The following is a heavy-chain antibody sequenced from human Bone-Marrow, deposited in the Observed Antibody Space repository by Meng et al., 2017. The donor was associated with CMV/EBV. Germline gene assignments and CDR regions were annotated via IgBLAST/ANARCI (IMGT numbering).Heavy chain of an antibody. CDR3: ARDPRYSSSWDYFDY. J-gene: IGHJ4*02. CDR2: ISYDGSNK. V-gene: IGHV3-30-3*01. Sequence: YGFIFSSYAMHGVRQAPGKGLEWVAVISYDGSNKYYADSVKGRFTISRDNSKNTLYLQMNSLRAEDTAVYYCARDPRYSSSWDYFDYWGQGTLVTVSS. D-gene: IGHD6-13*01. CDR1: GFIFSSYA.